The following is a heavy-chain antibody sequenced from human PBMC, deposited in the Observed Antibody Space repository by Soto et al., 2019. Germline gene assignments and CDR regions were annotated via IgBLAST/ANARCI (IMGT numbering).Heavy chain of an antibody. D-gene: IGHD2-2*01. CDR2: ISYDGSNK. CDR3: AKGPAIVLVPAAMNYYSGRDG. CDR1: GFTFSSYG. Sequence: QVQLVESGGGVVQPGRSLRLSCAASGFTFSSYGMHWVRQAPGKGLEWVAVISYDGSNKYYADSVKGRFTISRDNSKNTLYLQMNSLRAEDTAVYYCAKGPAIVLVPAAMNYYSGRDGWGQGTTVTVSS. J-gene: IGHJ6*02. V-gene: IGHV3-30*18.